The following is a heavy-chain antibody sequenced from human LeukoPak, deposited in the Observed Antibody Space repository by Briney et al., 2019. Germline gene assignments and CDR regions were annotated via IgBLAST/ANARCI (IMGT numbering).Heavy chain of an antibody. CDR2: IQYSGST. J-gene: IGHJ4*02. CDR3: ARDVRDSSGYYLRAFGY. V-gene: IGHV4-39*07. CDR1: GGSIRSTNNY. D-gene: IGHD3-22*01. Sequence: RSSETLSLTCTVSGGSIRSTNNYWGWIRQPPGKGLEWIGGIQYSGSTYYYPSLKSRVTISVDTSKNQFSLKLSSVTAADTAVYYCARDVRDSSGYYLRAFGYWGQGTLVTVPS.